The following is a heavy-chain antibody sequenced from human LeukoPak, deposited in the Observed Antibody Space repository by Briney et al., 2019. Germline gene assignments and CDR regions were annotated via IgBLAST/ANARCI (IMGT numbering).Heavy chain of an antibody. V-gene: IGHV4-39*07. CDR1: GGSISSSRYS. CDR2: INHSGST. J-gene: IGHJ6*02. Sequence: SETLSLTCTVSGGSISSSRYSWGWIRQPPGKGLEWIGEINHSGSTNYNPSLKSRVTISVDTSKNQFSLKLSSVTAADTAVYYCARVVTNYYYYGMDVWGQGTTVTVSS. CDR3: ARVVTNYYYYGMDV. D-gene: IGHD2-21*02.